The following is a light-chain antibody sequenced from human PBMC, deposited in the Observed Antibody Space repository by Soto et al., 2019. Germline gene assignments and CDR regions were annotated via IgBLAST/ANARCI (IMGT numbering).Light chain of an antibody. J-gene: IGKJ1*01. CDR3: QQYNSHWT. CDR2: DAS. V-gene: IGKV1-5*01. CDR1: QSISRW. Sequence: DIPMTQSPSTLSASVGDRVTISCRASQSISRWLAWYQQKPGKAPNLLIYDASSLQSGVPSRFSGIGSGTEFTLTISSLQPDDFATYCCQQYNSHWTFGQGTKVEIK.